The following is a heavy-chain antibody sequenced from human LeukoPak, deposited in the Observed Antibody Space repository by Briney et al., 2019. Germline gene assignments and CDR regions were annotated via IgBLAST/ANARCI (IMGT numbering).Heavy chain of an antibody. CDR2: INHSGST. CDR1: GGSFSGYY. J-gene: IGHJ4*02. V-gene: IGHV4-34*01. Sequence: SETLSLTCAVYGGSFSGYYWSWIRQPPGKGLEWIGEINHSGSTNYNPSLKSRVTISVDTSKNQFSLKLSSVTAADTAVYYCARAEISIAAAGDYWGQGTLVTVSS. D-gene: IGHD6-13*01. CDR3: ARAEISIAAAGDY.